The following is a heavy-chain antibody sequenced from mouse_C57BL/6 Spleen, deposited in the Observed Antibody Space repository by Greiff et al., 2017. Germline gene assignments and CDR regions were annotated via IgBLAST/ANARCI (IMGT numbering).Heavy chain of an antibody. CDR3: TREGVYYDYDGWFAY. CDR2: ISSGGDYI. D-gene: IGHD2-4*01. V-gene: IGHV5-9-1*02. J-gene: IGHJ3*01. Sequence: EVQRVESGAGLVKPGGSLKLSCAASGFTFSSYAMSWVRQTPEKRLEWVAYISSGGDYIYYADTVKGRFTISRDNARNTLYLQMSSLKSEDTAMYYCTREGVYYDYDGWFAYWGQGTLVTVSA. CDR1: GFTFSSYA.